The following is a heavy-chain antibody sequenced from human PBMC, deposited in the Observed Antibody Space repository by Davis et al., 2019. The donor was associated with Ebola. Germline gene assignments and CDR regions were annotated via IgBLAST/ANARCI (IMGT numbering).Heavy chain of an antibody. D-gene: IGHD4-17*01. V-gene: IGHV5-51*01. Sequence: GGSLRLSCQASGYSFTSYWIGWVRQMPGKGLEWMGLIYPGDSDTRYSPSFQGQVTISADKSISTAYLQWNSLKASDTGIYYCARHGIDYGDYVGDYWGQGTLVTVSS. CDR3: ARHGIDYGDYVGDY. CDR2: IYPGDSDT. J-gene: IGHJ4*02. CDR1: GYSFTSYW.